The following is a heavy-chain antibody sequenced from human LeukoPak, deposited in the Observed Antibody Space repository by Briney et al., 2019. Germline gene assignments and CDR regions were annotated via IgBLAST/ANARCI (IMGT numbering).Heavy chain of an antibody. J-gene: IGHJ5*02. D-gene: IGHD6-13*01. V-gene: IGHV1-69*01. CDR1: GGTFSSYA. CDR3: ASAPRYSSSWPNNWFDP. CDR2: IIPIFGTA. Sequence: GSSVKVSCKASGGTFSSYAISWVRQAPGQGLEWMGGIIPIFGTANHAQKFQGRVTITADESTSTAYMELSSLRSGDTAVYFCASAPRYSSSWPNNWFDPWGQGTLVTVSS.